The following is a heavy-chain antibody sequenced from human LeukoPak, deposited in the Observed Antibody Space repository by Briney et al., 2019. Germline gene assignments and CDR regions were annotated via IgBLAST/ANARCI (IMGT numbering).Heavy chain of an antibody. J-gene: IGHJ4*02. CDR1: GGSFSGYY. V-gene: IGHV4-34*01. CDR3: ARNRSYGYKY. D-gene: IGHD5-18*01. Sequence: SETLSLTCAVYGGSFSGYYWSWIRQPPGKGLEWIGEINHSGSTNYNPSLKSRVTISVDTSNSQFSLKLTSVTAADTAVYYCARNRSYGYKYWGQGTLVTVSS. CDR2: INHSGST.